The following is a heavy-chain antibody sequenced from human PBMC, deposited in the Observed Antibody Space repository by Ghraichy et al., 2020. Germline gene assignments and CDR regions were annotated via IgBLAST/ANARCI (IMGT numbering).Heavy chain of an antibody. CDR2: LYYSEST. CDR3: ARQAGATHFDS. J-gene: IGHJ4*02. CDR1: GGSISSSSYF. V-gene: IGHV4-39*01. D-gene: IGHD1-26*01. Sequence: SETLSLTCSVSGGSISSSSYFWGWIRQPPGKGLDWIGNLYYSESTYYNPSLMIRVTISIDTSKNQFSLNLSSVTAADAAVYYCARQAGATHFDSWGQGILVTVSS.